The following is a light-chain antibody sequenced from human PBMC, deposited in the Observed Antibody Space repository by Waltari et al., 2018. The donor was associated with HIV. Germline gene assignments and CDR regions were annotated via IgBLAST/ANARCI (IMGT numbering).Light chain of an antibody. CDR1: QGITRY. J-gene: IGKJ4*01. V-gene: IGKV1-39*01. CDR3: QQSYIAPLT. Sequence: DIHMTQSPSSLSASVGDSVTITCRASQGITRYLNWYQQKPGKAPNLLISAASTLQNGVPPRFTDRGSGTDFTLTITSLQPEEFATYYCQQSYIAPLTFGGGTRVEIK. CDR2: AAS.